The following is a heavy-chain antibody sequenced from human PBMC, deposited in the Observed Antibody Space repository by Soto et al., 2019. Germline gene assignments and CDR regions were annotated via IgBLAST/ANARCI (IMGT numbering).Heavy chain of an antibody. J-gene: IGHJ3*02. CDR3: ARGISPKYCSGDSCYALGAFDI. D-gene: IGHD2-21*01. V-gene: IGHV1-2*02. Sequence: ASVKVSFKASGYTFTNYYIHWVRQAPGQGLEWMGWINPNSGGTNYAQKLHGRVTMTRAASISTAYMGLSRLRSDDTAVYSCARGISPKYCSGDSCYALGAFDIWGQGTMVTVSS. CDR2: INPNSGGT. CDR1: GYTFTNYY.